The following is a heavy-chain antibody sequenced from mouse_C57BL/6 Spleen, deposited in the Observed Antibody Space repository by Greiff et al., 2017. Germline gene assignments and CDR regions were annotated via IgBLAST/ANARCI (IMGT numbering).Heavy chain of an antibody. CDR1: GYTFTDYN. J-gene: IGHJ4*01. D-gene: IGHD2-4*01. CDR2: INPNNGGT. CDR3: ARWGDYDFYYAMDY. Sequence: VQLQQSGPELVKPGASVKMSCKASGYTFTDYNMHWVKQSHGKSLEWIGYINPNNGGTSYNQKFKGKATLTVNKSSSTAYMELRSLTSEDSAVYYCARWGDYDFYYAMDYWGQGTSVTVSS. V-gene: IGHV1-22*01.